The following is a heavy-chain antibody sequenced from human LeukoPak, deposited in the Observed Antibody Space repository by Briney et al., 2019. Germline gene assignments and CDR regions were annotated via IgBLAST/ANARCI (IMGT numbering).Heavy chain of an antibody. J-gene: IGHJ5*02. CDR2: IYTSGST. CDR1: GGSISSYY. Sequence: SETLSLTCTVSGGSISSYYWSWIRQPAGKGLEWIGRIYTSGSTNYNPSLKSRVTMSVDTSKNQFSLKLSSVTAADTAVYYCARDLSIVVGTADLSNWFDPWGQGTLVTVSS. V-gene: IGHV4-4*07. CDR3: ARDLSIVVGTADLSNWFDP. D-gene: IGHD2-21*02.